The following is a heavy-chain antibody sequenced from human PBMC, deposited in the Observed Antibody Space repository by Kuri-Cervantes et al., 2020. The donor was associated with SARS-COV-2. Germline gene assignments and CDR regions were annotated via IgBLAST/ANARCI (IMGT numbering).Heavy chain of an antibody. Sequence: SQTLSLTCAISGDSVSSNSASWNWIRQSPSRGLEWLGRTLFKSKWSFDYAVSMRSRITISPDTSRNQFSLQLNSVTPDDTAVYYCAGDLLAGRRDFDYWGQGNLVTVSS. V-gene: IGHV6-1*01. CDR1: GDSVSSNSAS. CDR3: AGDLLAGRRDFDY. J-gene: IGHJ4*02. CDR2: TLFKSKWSF.